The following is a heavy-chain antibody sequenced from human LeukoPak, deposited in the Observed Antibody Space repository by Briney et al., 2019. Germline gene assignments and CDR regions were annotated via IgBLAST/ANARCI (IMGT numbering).Heavy chain of an antibody. CDR2: INRSGST. Sequence: PSETLSLTCAVYGGSFSGYYWSWIRQPPGKGLEWIGEINRSGSTNYNPSLKSRVTISVDTSKNQFSLKLSSVTAADTAVYYCARGNGVMDVWGQGTTVTVSS. V-gene: IGHV4-34*01. CDR3: ARGNGVMDV. J-gene: IGHJ6*02. D-gene: IGHD3-10*01. CDR1: GGSFSGYY.